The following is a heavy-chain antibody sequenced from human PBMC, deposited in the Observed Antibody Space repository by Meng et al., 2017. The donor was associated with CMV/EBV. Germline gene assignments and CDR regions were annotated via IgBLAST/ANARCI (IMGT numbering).Heavy chain of an antibody. J-gene: IGHJ4*02. CDR3: ARGPEVDYGDYVGLDY. CDR1: GASISSYY. V-gene: IGHV4-4*07. Sequence: PGLATPSETLSLTSTVAGASISSYYWSCFRQPGGKVLEWIGRIYTSGSTNYNPSLKSRVTTSVDTSKNQFSLKLSSVTAADTAVYYCARGPEVDYGDYVGLDYWGQGTLVTVSS. CDR2: IYTSGST. D-gene: IGHD4-17*01.